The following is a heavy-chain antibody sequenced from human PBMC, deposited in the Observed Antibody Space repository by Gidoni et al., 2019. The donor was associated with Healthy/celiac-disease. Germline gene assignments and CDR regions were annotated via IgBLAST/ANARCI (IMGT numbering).Heavy chain of an antibody. V-gene: IGHV3-23*01. J-gene: IGHJ4*02. D-gene: IGHD2-2*01. CDR2: ISGSGGST. Sequence: SGFTFSSYAMSWVRQAPGKGLEWVSAISGSGGSTYYADSVKGRFTISRDNSKNTLYLQMNSLRAEDTAVYYCAKRPGYCSSTSCQGGDYWGQGTLVTVSS. CDR3: AKRPGYCSSTSCQGGDY. CDR1: GFTFSSYA.